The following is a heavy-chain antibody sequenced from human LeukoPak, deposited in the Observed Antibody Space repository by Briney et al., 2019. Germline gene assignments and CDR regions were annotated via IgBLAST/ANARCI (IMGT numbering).Heavy chain of an antibody. CDR3: ARGTTGNYYYYYMDV. CDR2: IIPIFGTA. D-gene: IGHD1-1*01. CDR1: GGTFSSYA. V-gene: IGHV1-69*05. J-gene: IGHJ6*03. Sequence: SVKVSCKASGGTFSSYAISWARQAPGQGLEWMGGIIPIFGTANYAQKFQGRVTITTDESTSTAYMELSSLRSEDTAVYYCARGTTGNYYYYYMDVWGKGTTVTVSS.